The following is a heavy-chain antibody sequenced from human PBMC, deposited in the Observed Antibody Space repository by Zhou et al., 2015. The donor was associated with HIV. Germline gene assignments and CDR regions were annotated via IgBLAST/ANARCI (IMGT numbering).Heavy chain of an antibody. CDR3: ARGEYQLLYAPGHYYYGMDV. V-gene: IGHV1-69*01. CDR2: IIPIFGTA. D-gene: IGHD2-2*02. CDR1: GGTFSSYA. Sequence: QVQLVQSGAEVKKPGSSVKVSCKASGGTFSSYAISWVRQAPGQGLEWMGGIIPIFGTANYAQKFQGRVTITADESTSTAYMELSSLRSEDTAVYYCARGEYQLLYAPGHYYYGMDVWGQGTTVTVSS. J-gene: IGHJ6*02.